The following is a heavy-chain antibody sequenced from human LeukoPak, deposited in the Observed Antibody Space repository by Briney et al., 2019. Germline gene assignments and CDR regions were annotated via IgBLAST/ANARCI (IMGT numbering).Heavy chain of an antibody. J-gene: IGHJ4*02. CDR1: GGSISSYY. V-gene: IGHV4-59*08. CDR3: ATSTLLLRLFDY. CDR2: IYYSGST. D-gene: IGHD3-22*01. Sequence: SETLSLTCTVSGGSISSYYWSWIRQPPGKGLEWIGYIYYSGSTNYNPSLKSRVTISVDTSKNQFSLKLSSVAAADTAVYYCATSTLLLRLFDYWGQGTLVTVSS.